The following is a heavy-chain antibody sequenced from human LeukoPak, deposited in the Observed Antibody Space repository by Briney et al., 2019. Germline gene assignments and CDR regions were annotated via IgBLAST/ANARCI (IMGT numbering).Heavy chain of an antibody. V-gene: IGHV4-39*07. CDR3: ARLGKLGYNPPDAFDI. CDR1: GGSISSSSYY. J-gene: IGHJ3*02. D-gene: IGHD5-24*01. CDR2: IYYSGST. Sequence: PSETLSLTCTVSGGSISSSSYYWGWIRQPPGKGLEWIVSIYYSGSTYYNPSLKSRVTISVDTSKNQFSLKLSSVTAADTAVYYCARLGKLGYNPPDAFDIWGQGTMVTVSS.